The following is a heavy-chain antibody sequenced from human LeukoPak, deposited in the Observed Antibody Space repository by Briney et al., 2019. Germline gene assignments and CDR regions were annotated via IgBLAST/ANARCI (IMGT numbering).Heavy chain of an antibody. CDR3: ARAKITGTTVFYMDV. CDR1: RGTFSSYA. Sequence: SVKVSCKASRGTFSSYAISWVRQAPGQGLEWMGGIIPIFGTANYAQKFQGRVMITTDESTSTAYMELSSLRSEDTAVYYCARAKITGTTVFYMDVWGKGTTVTVSS. V-gene: IGHV1-69*05. CDR2: IIPIFGTA. J-gene: IGHJ6*03. D-gene: IGHD1-7*01.